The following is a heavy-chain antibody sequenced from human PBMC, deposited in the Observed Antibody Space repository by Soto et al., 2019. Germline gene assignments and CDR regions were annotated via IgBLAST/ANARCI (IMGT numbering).Heavy chain of an antibody. CDR3: AKAPNGVTPWFDP. D-gene: IGHD2-15*01. CDR2: ISWNSGDV. V-gene: IGHV3-9*01. J-gene: IGHJ5*02. CDR1: GFMFDDFA. Sequence: EVQLVESGGGLVQPGRSLRLSCAASGFMFDDFAMHWVRQAPGKGLEWVSGISWNSGDVAYADSVKGRFTISRDNAKHFVYLHLNRLKPEGTGLYYCAKAPNGVTPWFDPWGQGTLVTVSS.